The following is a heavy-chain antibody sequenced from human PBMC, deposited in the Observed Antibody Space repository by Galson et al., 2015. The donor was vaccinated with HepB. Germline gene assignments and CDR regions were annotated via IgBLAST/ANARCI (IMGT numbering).Heavy chain of an antibody. V-gene: IGHV3-30*03. CDR1: GFAFSSYG. CDR3: ARQDYDILTGYRFVDY. J-gene: IGHJ4*02. D-gene: IGHD3-9*01. Sequence: SLRLSCAASGFAFSSYGMHWVRQAPGKGLEWVAVISYDGSNKYYADSVKGRFTISRDNSKNTLYLQMNSLRAEDTAVYYCARQDYDILTGYRFVDYWGQGTLVTVSS. CDR2: ISYDGSNK.